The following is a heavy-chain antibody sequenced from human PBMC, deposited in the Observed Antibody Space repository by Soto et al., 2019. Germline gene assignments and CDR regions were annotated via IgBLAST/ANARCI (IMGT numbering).Heavy chain of an antibody. CDR3: ARGGEQLVPYYYYYMDV. Sequence: ASVKVSCKASGYTFTGYYMHWVRQAPGQGLEWMGWINPNSGGTNYAQKFQGWVTMTRDTSISTAYMELSRLRSDDTAVYYCARGGEQLVPYYYYYMDVWGKGTTVXVSS. J-gene: IGHJ6*03. CDR1: GYTFTGYY. D-gene: IGHD6-6*01. CDR2: INPNSGGT. V-gene: IGHV1-2*04.